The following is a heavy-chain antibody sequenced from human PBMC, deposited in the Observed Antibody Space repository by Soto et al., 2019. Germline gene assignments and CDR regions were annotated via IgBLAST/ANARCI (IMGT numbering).Heavy chain of an antibody. V-gene: IGHV4-4*02. CDR3: ARSPPSSYYGGSGTFDY. J-gene: IGHJ4*02. Sequence: QLQLQESGPGLVRPSGTLSLTCAVSGGFTSTNNWWSWVRQPPGKGLGWIGDAYHSGSTEYNPSLKSRVSISVDKSKNQISLKLTSATAADTGVYYCARSPPSSYYGGSGTFDYWGQGTLVTVSS. D-gene: IGHD3-10*01. CDR1: GGFTSTNNW. CDR2: AYHSGST.